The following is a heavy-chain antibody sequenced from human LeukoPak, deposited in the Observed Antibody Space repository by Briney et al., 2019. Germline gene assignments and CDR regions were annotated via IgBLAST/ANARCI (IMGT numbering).Heavy chain of an antibody. CDR2: ISGSGGST. CDR3: AKGRSSGSWFGWFDA. Sequence: PAGSLTLSCAASGFTFSSYAMSWVRQPPGKGLEWVSAISGSGGSTYYADSVKGRFTISRDNSKNTLYLQMNSLSAEATAVYYCAKGRSSGSWFGWFDAWGQGTLVTVSS. CDR1: GFTFSSYA. D-gene: IGHD6-13*01. J-gene: IGHJ5*02. V-gene: IGHV3-23*01.